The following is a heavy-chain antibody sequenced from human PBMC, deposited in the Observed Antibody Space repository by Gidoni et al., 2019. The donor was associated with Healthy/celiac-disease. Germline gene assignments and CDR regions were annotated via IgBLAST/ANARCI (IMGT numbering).Heavy chain of an antibody. CDR1: GGSFSGYY. CDR3: ARGRSDYFYYYMDV. CDR2: INHSGST. V-gene: IGHV4-34*01. Sequence: QVQLQQWGAGLLKPSETLSLTCAVYGGSFSGYYWTWIRQPPGKGLEWIGEINHSGSTNYNPSLKSRVAISVDTSKNQFSLKLSSVTAADTAVYYCARGRSDYFYYYMDVWGKGTTVSVSS. J-gene: IGHJ6*03.